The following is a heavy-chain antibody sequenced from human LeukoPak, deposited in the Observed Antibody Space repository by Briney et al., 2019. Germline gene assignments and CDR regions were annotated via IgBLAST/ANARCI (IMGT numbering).Heavy chain of an antibody. Sequence: GGSLRLSCAASGFTFSSHWMHWVRQAPGKGLVWVSRIGGDGSSTTYADSVKGRFIISRDNAKNTLYLQMNSLRADDTAVYYCVIDLGDYNDFWGQGALVSVSS. J-gene: IGHJ4*02. CDR1: GFTFSSHW. CDR2: IGGDGSST. V-gene: IGHV3-74*03. CDR3: VIDLGDYNDF. D-gene: IGHD2-15*01.